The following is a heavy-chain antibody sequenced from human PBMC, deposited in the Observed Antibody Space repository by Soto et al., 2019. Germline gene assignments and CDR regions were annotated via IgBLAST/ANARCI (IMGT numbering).Heavy chain of an antibody. D-gene: IGHD2-15*01. V-gene: IGHV2-5*02. CDR2: IYWDDDK. J-gene: IGHJ4*02. CDR3: ARRPSYCSGGSCYSGFDY. Sequence: SGPTLVNPTQTLTLTCTFSGFSLSTSGVGVGWIRQPPGKALEWLALIYWDDDKRYSPSLKSRLTITKDTSKNQVVLTMTNMDPVDTATYYCARRPSYCSGGSCYSGFDYWGQGTLVTVS. CDR1: GFSLSTSGVG.